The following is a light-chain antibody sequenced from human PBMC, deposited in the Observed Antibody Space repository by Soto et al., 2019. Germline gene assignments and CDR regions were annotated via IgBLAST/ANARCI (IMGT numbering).Light chain of an antibody. CDR3: QQYNNWPLT. Sequence: EIVLTQSPATLSVSPGERATLSCRASQSVSSNLAWYQQKPGQAPRLLISGASTRATGIPARFSGSGSGTELTLTISSLQSEDFAVYFCQQYNNWPLTFGGGTKVEI. J-gene: IGKJ4*01. CDR2: GAS. V-gene: IGKV3-15*01. CDR1: QSVSSN.